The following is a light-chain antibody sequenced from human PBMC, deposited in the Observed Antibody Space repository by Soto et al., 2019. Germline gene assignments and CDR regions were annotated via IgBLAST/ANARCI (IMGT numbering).Light chain of an antibody. CDR1: SSDVGDYNY. J-gene: IGLJ1*01. V-gene: IGLV2-14*01. CDR3: SSYRSSSTFYG. CDR2: DVS. Sequence: QSALTQPPSASGSPGQSITISCTGTSSDVGDYNYVSWYQQYPGEAPKLMIYDVSNRPSGVSNRFSGSKSGNTASLTISGLQAEDEADYYCSSYRSSSTFYGFGTGTKVTVL.